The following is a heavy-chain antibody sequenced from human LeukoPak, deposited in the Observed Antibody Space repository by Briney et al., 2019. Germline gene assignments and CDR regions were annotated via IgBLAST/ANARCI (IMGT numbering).Heavy chain of an antibody. CDR1: GYSFTSYW. J-gene: IGHJ4*02. CDR2: IYPGDSDT. Sequence: GESLNISCKGAGYSFTSYWIAWVRQMPGRGVEWMGFIYPGDSDTRYSTSFQGQVTISADKSISTAYLQWSSLKASVSAIYYCARRGRVSEYFDSWGQGTLVAVSS. CDR3: ARRGRVSEYFDS. V-gene: IGHV5-51*01. D-gene: IGHD2-21*01.